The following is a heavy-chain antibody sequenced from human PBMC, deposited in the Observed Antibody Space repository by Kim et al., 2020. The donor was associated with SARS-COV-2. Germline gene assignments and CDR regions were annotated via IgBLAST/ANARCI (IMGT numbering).Heavy chain of an antibody. CDR2: IYHSGST. D-gene: IGHD3-16*01. Sequence: SETLSLTCAVSGGSISSSNWWSWVRQPPGKGLEWIGEIYHSGSTNYNPSLKSRVTISVDKSKNQFSLKLSSVTAADTAVYYCARVQRVLGTTKMPPHAFDIWGQGTMVTVSS. V-gene: IGHV4-4*02. CDR1: GGSISSSNW. CDR3: ARVQRVLGTTKMPPHAFDI. J-gene: IGHJ3*02.